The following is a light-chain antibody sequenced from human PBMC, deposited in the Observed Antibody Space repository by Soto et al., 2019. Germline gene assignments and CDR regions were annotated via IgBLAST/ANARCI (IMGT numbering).Light chain of an antibody. CDR2: DVS. V-gene: IGLV2-14*01. Sequence: QSALTQPASVSGSPGQSITISCTGTSSDVGGYNYVSWYLQHPGNAPKLMIYDVSNRPSGVSNRFSGSKSGNTASLTISGLQAEDEADYYCSSYTISSTLVVFGGGTKLTVL. CDR1: SSDVGGYNY. CDR3: SSYTISSTLVV. J-gene: IGLJ2*01.